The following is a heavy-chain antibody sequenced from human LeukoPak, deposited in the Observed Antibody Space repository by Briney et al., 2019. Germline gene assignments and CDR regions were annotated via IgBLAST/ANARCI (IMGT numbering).Heavy chain of an antibody. J-gene: IGHJ5*02. CDR2: IIPIFGTA. CDR1: GYTFTSYG. Sequence: SVKVSCKASGYTFTSYGISWVRQAPGQGLEWMGGIIPIFGTANYAQKFQGRVTITADESTSTAYMELSSLRSEDTAVYYCARGQQLVLGNWFDPWGQGTLVTVSS. D-gene: IGHD6-13*01. V-gene: IGHV1-69*13. CDR3: ARGQQLVLGNWFDP.